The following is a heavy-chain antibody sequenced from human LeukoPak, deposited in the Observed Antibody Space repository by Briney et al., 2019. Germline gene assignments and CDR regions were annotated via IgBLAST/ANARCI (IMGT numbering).Heavy chain of an antibody. D-gene: IGHD3-22*01. J-gene: IGHJ4*02. CDR3: ARATLSYYYDSSGYYYDY. CDR2: INHSGST. CDR1: GGSFSGYY. V-gene: IGHV4-34*01. Sequence: SETLSLTCAVYGGSFSGYYWSWIRQPPGKGLEWIGEINHSGSTNYNPSLKSRVTISVDMSKNQFSLKLSSVTAADTAVYYCARATLSYYYDSSGYYYDYWGQGTLVTVSS.